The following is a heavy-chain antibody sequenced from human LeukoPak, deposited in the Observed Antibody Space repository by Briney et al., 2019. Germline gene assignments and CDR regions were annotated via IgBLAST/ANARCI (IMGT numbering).Heavy chain of an antibody. V-gene: IGHV1-2*02. Sequence: ASVKVSCKASGYTFTGYYMHWVRQAPGQGLEWMGWINPNSGGTNYAQKFQGRVTMTRDTSISTAYMELSRLRSDDTAVYYCARDYGGATTPYYYYYYMDVWGKGTTVTVSS. CDR3: ARDYGGATTPYYYYYYMDV. D-gene: IGHD1-26*01. CDR2: INPNSGGT. CDR1: GYTFTGYY. J-gene: IGHJ6*03.